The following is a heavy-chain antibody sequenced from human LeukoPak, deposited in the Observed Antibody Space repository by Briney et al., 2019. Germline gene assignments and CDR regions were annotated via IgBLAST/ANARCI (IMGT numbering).Heavy chain of an antibody. CDR3: ARAYYDSSGYYHEGFDY. CDR2: INPNSGGT. J-gene: IGHJ4*02. CDR1: GYTFTGYY. D-gene: IGHD3-22*01. Sequence: ASVKVSCKASGYTFTGYYMHWVRQAPGQGLEWMGWINPNSGGTNYAQKFQGRVTMTRDTFISTAYMELSRLRSDDTAVYYCARAYYDSSGYYHEGFDYWGQGTLVTVSS. V-gene: IGHV1-2*02.